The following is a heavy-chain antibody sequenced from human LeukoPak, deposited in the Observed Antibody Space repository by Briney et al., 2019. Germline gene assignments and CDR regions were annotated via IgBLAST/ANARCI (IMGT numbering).Heavy chain of an antibody. CDR3: ARGLDDILTGYYNAYYGMDV. CDR1: GGTFISYA. J-gene: IGHJ6*02. Sequence: GASVKVSCKASGGTFISYAISWVRQAPGQGLEWMGGIIPIFGTANYAQKFQGRVTITADESTSTAYMELSSLRSEDTAVYYCARGLDDILTGYYNAYYGMDVWGQGTTVTVSS. V-gene: IGHV1-69*13. CDR2: IIPIFGTA. D-gene: IGHD3-9*01.